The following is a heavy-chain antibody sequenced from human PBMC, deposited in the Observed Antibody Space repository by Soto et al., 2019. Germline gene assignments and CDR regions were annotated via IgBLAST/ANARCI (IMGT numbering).Heavy chain of an antibody. CDR2: TYYRSTWYS. CDR3: TREPPGHLPGLDP. V-gene: IGHV6-1*01. Sequence: PSQTLSLTCAISGDNVSSDSVTWNWIRQSPSRGLEWLGRTYYRSTWYSDYATSVESRITLSPGTYKNHFSLQLRSVTLDDTAVYYCTREPPGHLPGLDPWGQGTQVTVSS. J-gene: IGHJ5*02. CDR1: GDNVSSDSVT.